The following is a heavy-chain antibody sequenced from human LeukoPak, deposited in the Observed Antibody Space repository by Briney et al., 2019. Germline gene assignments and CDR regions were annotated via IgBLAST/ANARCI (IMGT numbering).Heavy chain of an antibody. CDR1: GFTFSSYS. V-gene: IGHV3-21*01. Sequence: GRSLRLSCAASGFTFSSYSMNWVRQAPGKGLEWVSSISSSSSYIYYADSVKGRFTISRDNAKNSLYLQMNSLRAEDTAVYYCARDFWDYYDSSGYQWGVDYWGQGTLVTVSS. D-gene: IGHD3-22*01. J-gene: IGHJ4*02. CDR2: ISSSSSYI. CDR3: ARDFWDYYDSSGYQWGVDY.